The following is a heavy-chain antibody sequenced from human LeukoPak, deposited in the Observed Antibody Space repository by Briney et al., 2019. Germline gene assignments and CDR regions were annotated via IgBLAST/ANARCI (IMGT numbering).Heavy chain of an antibody. CDR2: IWYDGSNK. CDR3: ARDTSYGFKSFDY. CDR1: GFTFSSYG. V-gene: IGHV3-33*01. D-gene: IGHD5-18*01. Sequence: QPGRSLRLSCAASGFTFSSYGMHWVRQAPGKGLEWVAVIWYDGSNKYYADSVKGRFTISRDNSKNTLYLQMNSLRAEDTAVYYCARDTSYGFKSFDYWGQGTLVTVSS. J-gene: IGHJ4*02.